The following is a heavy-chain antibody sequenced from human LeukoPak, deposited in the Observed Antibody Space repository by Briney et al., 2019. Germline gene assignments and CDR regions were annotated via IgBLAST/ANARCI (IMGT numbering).Heavy chain of an antibody. Sequence: SETLSLTCTVSGGSISSYYWSWIRQPPGKGLEWIGYIYYSGSTNYNPSLKSRVTISVDTSKNQFSLKLSSVTAADTAVYYCARDMGSGYCSSTSCYPDYWGQGTLVTVSS. D-gene: IGHD2-2*03. CDR1: GGSISSYY. J-gene: IGHJ4*02. CDR2: IYYSGST. CDR3: ARDMGSGYCSSTSCYPDY. V-gene: IGHV4-59*12.